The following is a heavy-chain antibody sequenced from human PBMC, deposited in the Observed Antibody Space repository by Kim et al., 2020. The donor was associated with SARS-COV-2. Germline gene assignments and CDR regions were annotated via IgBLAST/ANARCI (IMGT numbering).Heavy chain of an antibody. V-gene: IGHV7-4-1*02. Sequence: ASVKVSCKASGYTFTSYAMNWVRQAPGQGLEWMGWINTNTGNPTYAQGFTGRFVFSLDTSVSTAYLQISSLKAEDTAVYYCARDLRTTIFGVVIMGSYYYYMDVWGKGTTVTVSS. CDR1: GYTFTSYA. CDR2: INTNTGNP. CDR3: ARDLRTTIFGVVIMGSYYYYMDV. D-gene: IGHD3-3*01. J-gene: IGHJ6*03.